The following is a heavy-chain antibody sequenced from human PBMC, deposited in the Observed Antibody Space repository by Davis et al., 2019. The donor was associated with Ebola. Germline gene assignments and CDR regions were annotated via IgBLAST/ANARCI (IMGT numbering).Heavy chain of an antibody. CDR3: AGYYEGGGGRGP. CDR1: GGSISHYH. Sequence: PSETLSLTCTVSGGSISHYHRSWIRQPPGKGLEWIGQIDDSGYTNYNPSLMSRVTISVDTSGNQFSLTLTSVTAADTAMYYCAGYYEGGGGRGPWGQGTLVTVSS. V-gene: IGHV4-59*01. CDR2: IDDSGYT. J-gene: IGHJ5*02. D-gene: IGHD2-21*01.